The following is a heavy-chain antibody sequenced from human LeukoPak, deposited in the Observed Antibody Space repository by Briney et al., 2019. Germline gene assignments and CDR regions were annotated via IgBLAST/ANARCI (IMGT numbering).Heavy chain of an antibody. J-gene: IGHJ4*02. CDR2: ISGSGGST. CDR3: AKDSLAVTNYFDY. Sequence: GGSLRLSCAASGFTFSSYAMSWVRQAPGKGLEWVSAISGSGGSTYYADSVKGRFTVSRDNSKNTLYLQMNSLRAEDTAVYYCAKDSLAVTNYFDYWGQGTLVTVSS. V-gene: IGHV3-23*01. D-gene: IGHD4-17*01. CDR1: GFTFSSYA.